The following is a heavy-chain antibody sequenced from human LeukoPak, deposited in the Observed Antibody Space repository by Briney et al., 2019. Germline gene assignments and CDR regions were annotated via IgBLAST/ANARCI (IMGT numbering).Heavy chain of an antibody. J-gene: IGHJ4*02. CDR3: ARAKITLDS. CDR2: IKENGSEK. CDR1: GFTSSSYW. Sequence: GGSLRLSCAASGFTSSSYWMSWVRQAPGKGLEWVANIKENGSEKYYVDSVKGRFTISRDNAKNSLYLQMNSLRAEDTAVYYCARAKITLDSWGQGTLVTVSS. D-gene: IGHD3-10*01. V-gene: IGHV3-7*01.